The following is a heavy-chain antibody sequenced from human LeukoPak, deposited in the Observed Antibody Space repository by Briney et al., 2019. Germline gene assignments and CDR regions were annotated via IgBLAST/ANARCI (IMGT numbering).Heavy chain of an antibody. Sequence: GGSLRLSCAASGFSVSNNYMSWVRQAPGKGLEWVSVIYSGGSTFYAGSVKGRFTISRDNSKNTLYLQMNSLRAEDMAVYYCASDSYSPEYFQHWGQGTLVTVSS. CDR3: ASDSYSPEYFQH. D-gene: IGHD2-15*01. CDR1: GFSVSNNY. V-gene: IGHV3-66*01. CDR2: IYSGGST. J-gene: IGHJ1*01.